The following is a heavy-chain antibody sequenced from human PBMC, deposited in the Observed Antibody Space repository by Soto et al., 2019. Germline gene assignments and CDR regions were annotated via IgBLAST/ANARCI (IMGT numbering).Heavy chain of an antibody. CDR3: AGPGYSSQDY. Sequence: PGGSLRLSCAASGFTFTSDALSCVRQARGKGLEWISAISGSGGDTDYSDSVKGRFTISRENSKNTLYLQMNSLRAEDTAIYYCAGPGYSSQDYWGQGTLVTVSS. V-gene: IGHV3-23*01. CDR2: ISGSGGDT. J-gene: IGHJ4*02. CDR1: GFTFTSDA. D-gene: IGHD5-18*01.